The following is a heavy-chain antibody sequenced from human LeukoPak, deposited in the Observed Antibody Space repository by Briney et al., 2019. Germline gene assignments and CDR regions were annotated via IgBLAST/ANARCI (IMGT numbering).Heavy chain of an antibody. J-gene: IGHJ4*02. Sequence: GGSLRHSCAASGFTLCAFWMHWVGQAPGKGLVWVSRIDGAGSAATYADSVSRRFTISRDNAKNTLYLQMNSLRAEDTGVYYCARTATGGYFDSWGQGTLVTVSS. CDR3: ARTATGGYFDS. CDR2: IDGAGSAA. D-gene: IGHD1-1*01. CDR1: GFTLCAFW. V-gene: IGHV3-74*01.